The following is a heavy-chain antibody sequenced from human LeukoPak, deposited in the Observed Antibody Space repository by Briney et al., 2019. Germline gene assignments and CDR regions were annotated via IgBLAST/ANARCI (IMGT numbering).Heavy chain of an antibody. CDR3: ARGVREISWFDC. V-gene: IGHV4-59*01. CDR2: ISYSGST. CDR1: GGSIGSYY. D-gene: IGHD3-10*01. J-gene: IGHJ4*02. Sequence: SETLSLTCTVSGGSIGSYYWSWIRQPPGKGLEWIGHISYSGSTNYNPSLKSRLTMSVDTSRNQFSLRLSSVTAADTAVYYCARGVREISWFDCWGQGTLVTVSS.